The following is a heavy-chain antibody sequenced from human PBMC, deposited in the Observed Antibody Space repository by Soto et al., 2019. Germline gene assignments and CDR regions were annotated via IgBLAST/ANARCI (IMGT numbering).Heavy chain of an antibody. CDR2: ISGSGGSP. Sequence: PGGSLRLSCAASGFTFSNYAMNWVRQAPGKGLEWVSTISGSGGSPYYADSVKGRFTISRDNSKNTLYLQMNSLRAGDSAIYYWAKEGTSGLYYFDYWAQGTLVTVSS. CDR3: AKEGTSGLYYFDY. CDR1: GFTFSNYA. V-gene: IGHV3-23*01. D-gene: IGHD5-12*01. J-gene: IGHJ4*02.